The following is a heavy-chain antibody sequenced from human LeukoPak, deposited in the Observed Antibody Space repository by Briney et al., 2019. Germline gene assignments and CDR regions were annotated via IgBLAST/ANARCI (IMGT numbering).Heavy chain of an antibody. V-gene: IGHV4-31*03. CDR1: GGSISSGGYY. CDR2: IYYSGST. CDR3: ARNADLRFLEWFPWFDP. Sequence: SQTLSLTCTVSGGSISSGGYYWSWIRRHPGKGLEWIGYIYYSGSTYYNPSLKSRVTISVDTSKNQFSLKLSSVTAADTAVYYCARNADLRFLEWFPWFDPWGQGTLVTVSS. J-gene: IGHJ5*02. D-gene: IGHD3-3*01.